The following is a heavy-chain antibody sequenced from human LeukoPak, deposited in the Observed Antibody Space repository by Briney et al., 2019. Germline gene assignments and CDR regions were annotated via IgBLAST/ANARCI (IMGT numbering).Heavy chain of an antibody. Sequence: PSETLSLTCSVSGGSISSYYWSWIRQPPEKGLEWIGYIHYSGSTSYNPSLKSRVTMSVDTSKNQSSLKVSSVTAADTAVYYCARGGSSWYADYWGQGTLVTVSS. J-gene: IGHJ4*02. CDR1: GGSISSYY. V-gene: IGHV4-59*01. D-gene: IGHD6-13*01. CDR3: ARGGSSWYADY. CDR2: IHYSGST.